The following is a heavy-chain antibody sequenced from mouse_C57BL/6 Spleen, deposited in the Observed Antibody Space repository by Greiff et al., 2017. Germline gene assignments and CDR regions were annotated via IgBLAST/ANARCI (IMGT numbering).Heavy chain of an antibody. CDR2: IDPSDSYT. CDR3: ARGGHGSSSWFAY. D-gene: IGHD1-1*01. V-gene: IGHV1-50*01. J-gene: IGHJ3*01. Sequence: VQLQQPGAELVKPGASVKLSCKASGYTFTSYWMQWVKQRPGQGLEWIGEIDPSDSYTNYNQKFKGKATLTVDTSSSTAYMQLSSLTSEDSAVYYCARGGHGSSSWFAYWGQGTLVTVSA. CDR1: GYTFTSYW.